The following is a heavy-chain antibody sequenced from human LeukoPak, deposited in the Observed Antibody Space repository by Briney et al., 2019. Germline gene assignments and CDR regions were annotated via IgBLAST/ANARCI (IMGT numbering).Heavy chain of an antibody. CDR3: ARGPYSEGRGFDY. CDR2: IYSGGST. CDR1: GFSVSSNY. Sequence: GGSLRLSCAASGFSVSSNYMSWVRQAPGKGLEWVSVIYSGGSTYYADSVKGRFTISRDNSKNTLYLQMNSLRAEDTAAYYCARGPYSEGRGFDYWGQGTLVTVSS. D-gene: IGHD6-13*01. J-gene: IGHJ4*02. V-gene: IGHV3-53*01.